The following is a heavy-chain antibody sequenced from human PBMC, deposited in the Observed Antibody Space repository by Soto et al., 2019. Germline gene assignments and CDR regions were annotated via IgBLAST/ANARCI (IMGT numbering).Heavy chain of an antibody. J-gene: IGHJ4*02. V-gene: IGHV4-4*02. CDR3: ARERGAGTYQGFDY. Sequence: QLLLQESGPGLVKPSGTLSLTCAVSGGSIGTNNWWHWIRQSPGKGLEWIGEIHHTGSINYSPSLTSRVIMSIDESKNQFSLSLSSVTAADTAMYFCARERGAGTYQGFDYWGQGTLVTVSS. D-gene: IGHD1-26*01. CDR1: GGSIGTNNW. CDR2: IHHTGSI.